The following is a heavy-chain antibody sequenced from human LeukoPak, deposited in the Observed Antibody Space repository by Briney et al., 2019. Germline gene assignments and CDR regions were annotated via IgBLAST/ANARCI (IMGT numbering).Heavy chain of an antibody. CDR3: ARGWGLYSGSSQAFDY. J-gene: IGHJ4*02. Sequence: SETLSLTCTVSGGSISPYYWSWIRQPPGKGLEWIGYISYGGTTNYNPSLKSRLTILLDTSKNQFSLKLSSVTAADTAVYYCARGWGLYSGSSQAFDYWGQGTLVTVSS. V-gene: IGHV4-59*08. CDR2: ISYGGTT. CDR1: GGSISPYY. D-gene: IGHD1-26*01.